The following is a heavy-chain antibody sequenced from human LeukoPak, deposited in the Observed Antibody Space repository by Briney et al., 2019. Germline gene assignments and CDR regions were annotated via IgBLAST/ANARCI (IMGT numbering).Heavy chain of an antibody. Sequence: SETLSLTCTVSGGSISSSTYYWGWIRQPPGKGLEWIGSIYYSGSTYYNPSLKSRVTISVDTSKNQFSLKLSSVTAADAAVYYCARGRGYYYDSSGYYYFHYYYYMDVWGKGTTVTVSS. CDR2: IYYSGST. CDR3: ARGRGYYYDSSGYYYFHYYYYMDV. J-gene: IGHJ6*03. CDR1: GGSISSSTYY. V-gene: IGHV4-39*07. D-gene: IGHD3-22*01.